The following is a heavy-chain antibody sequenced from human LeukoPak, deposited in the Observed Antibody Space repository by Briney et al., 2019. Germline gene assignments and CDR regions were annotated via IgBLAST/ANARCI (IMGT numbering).Heavy chain of an antibody. V-gene: IGHV4-34*01. CDR1: GGSFSGYY. CDR3: ARGGGFGNY. J-gene: IGHJ4*02. Sequence: SETLSLTCAVHGGSFSGYYWSWIRQPPGKGLEWIGEINHSGSTNYNPSLKSRVTISVDTSKNQFSLKLSSVTAADTAVYYCARGGGFGNYWGQGTLVTVSS. D-gene: IGHD3-10*01. CDR2: INHSGST.